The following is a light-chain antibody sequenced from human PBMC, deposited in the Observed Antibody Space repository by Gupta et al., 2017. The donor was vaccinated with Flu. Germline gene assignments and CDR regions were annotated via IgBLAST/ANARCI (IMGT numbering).Light chain of an antibody. CDR3: QQYNNWPPT. CDR2: GAS. J-gene: IGKJ1*01. V-gene: IGKV3-15*01. CDR1: QSVSNN. Sequence: PATLSVSPGERATLSCRASQSVSNNLAWYQQKPGQAPRLLIHGASTRATGIPVRFSGSGSGTEFTLTISSLQSEDFAVYYCQQYNNWPPTFGQGTXVEIK.